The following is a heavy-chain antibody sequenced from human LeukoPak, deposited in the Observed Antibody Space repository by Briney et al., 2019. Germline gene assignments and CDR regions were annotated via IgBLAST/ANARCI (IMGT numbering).Heavy chain of an antibody. CDR1: GYIFTNYW. J-gene: IGHJ4*02. Sequence: GESLKISCKGSGYIFTNYWIGWVRQMPGKGLEWMGRFYPGDSDSKYSPSFQGQVTMSADNSISTAYLQWSSLKASDTAIYYCARLGSGWPLDYWGQGTLVTVSS. CDR2: FYPGDSDS. D-gene: IGHD6-19*01. CDR3: ARLGSGWPLDY. V-gene: IGHV5-51*01.